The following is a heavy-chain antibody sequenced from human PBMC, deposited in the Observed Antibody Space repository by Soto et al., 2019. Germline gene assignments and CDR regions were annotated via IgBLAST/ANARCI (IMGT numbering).Heavy chain of an antibody. CDR3: AGSSGQIDF. CDR1: GFSPSTSGMR. CDR2: IDWDDDK. J-gene: IGHJ4*02. V-gene: IGHV2-70*04. Sequence: SGPTLVNPTQALTLTCTFSGFSPSTSGMRVTWIRQPPGKALEWLARIDWDDDKFYSTSLKTRLAISKDTSKNQVVLTMTNMDPVDTATYYCAGSSGQIDFWGQGTLVTVSS. D-gene: IGHD6-19*01.